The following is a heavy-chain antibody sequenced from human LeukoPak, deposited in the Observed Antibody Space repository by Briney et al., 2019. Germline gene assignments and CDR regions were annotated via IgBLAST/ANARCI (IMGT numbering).Heavy chain of an antibody. J-gene: IGHJ4*02. CDR3: ARQTFPNDSSGYYLDY. CDR1: GGSISSSSYY. D-gene: IGHD3-22*01. CDR2: IYYSGST. V-gene: IGHV4-39*01. Sequence: PSETLSLTCTVSGGSISSSSYYWGWIRQPPGKGLEWIGSIYYSGSTYYNPSLKSRVTISVDTCKNQFSLKLSSVTAADTAVYYCARQTFPNDSSGYYLDYWGQGTLVTVSS.